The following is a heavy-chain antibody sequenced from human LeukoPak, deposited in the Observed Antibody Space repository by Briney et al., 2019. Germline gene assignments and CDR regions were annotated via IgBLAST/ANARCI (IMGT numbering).Heavy chain of an antibody. J-gene: IGHJ5*02. D-gene: IGHD6-13*01. CDR2: IYHSGST. V-gene: IGHV4-30-2*01. CDR3: ARQRVAAANNWFDP. CDR1: GGSISSGGYS. Sequence: SQTLSLTCAVSGGSISSGGYSWSWIRQPPGKGLEWIGYIYHSGSTYYNPSLKSRVTISVDRSKNQFSLKLSSVTAADTAVYYCARQRVAAANNWFDPWGQGTLVTVSS.